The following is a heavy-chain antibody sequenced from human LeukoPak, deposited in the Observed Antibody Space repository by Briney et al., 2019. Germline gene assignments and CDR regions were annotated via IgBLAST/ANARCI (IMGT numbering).Heavy chain of an antibody. J-gene: IGHJ4*02. CDR1: GFSFSLYA. Sequence: GSLRLSCAASGFSFSLYAMNWVRQAPGKGLEWISYIDSGSDDILHADPVRGRFAISRDNAKNTLYLEMNSLRAEDTAVYYCARDTYRPQLIDSWGQGTLVTVSS. CDR2: IDSGSDDI. CDR3: ARDTYRPQLIDS. V-gene: IGHV3-21*05. D-gene: IGHD5-18*01.